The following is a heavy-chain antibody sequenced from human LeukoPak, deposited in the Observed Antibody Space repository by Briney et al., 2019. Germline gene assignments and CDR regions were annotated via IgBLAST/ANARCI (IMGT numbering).Heavy chain of an antibody. CDR2: IKQDGSEK. CDR3: ERDSLVTAAFDY. D-gene: IGHD2-21*02. CDR1: GFTFSNYW. V-gene: IGHV3-7*01. Sequence: GGSLRLSCAASGFTFSNYWMSLVRQAPGKGLEWGANIKQDGSEKYYVDSVKGRFTISRDNTKNSLYLQMNSLRAEDTAVYYCERDSLVTAAFDYWGQGTLVTVSS. J-gene: IGHJ4*02.